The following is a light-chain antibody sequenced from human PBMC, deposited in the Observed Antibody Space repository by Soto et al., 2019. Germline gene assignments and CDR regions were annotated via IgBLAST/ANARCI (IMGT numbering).Light chain of an antibody. Sequence: EIVLTQSPATLSLSPGERATLSCRASQSFSSYLAWYQQKPGQAPRLLIYDASNRATGIPARLSGRGSGTDFTLTISSLEPEDFAVYYCQQRSNWPPVITFGQGTRLEIK. J-gene: IGKJ5*01. CDR3: QQRSNWPPVIT. V-gene: IGKV3-11*01. CDR1: QSFSSY. CDR2: DAS.